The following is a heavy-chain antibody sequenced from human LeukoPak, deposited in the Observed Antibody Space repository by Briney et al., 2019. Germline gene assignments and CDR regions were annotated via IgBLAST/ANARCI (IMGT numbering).Heavy chain of an antibody. D-gene: IGHD2-8*02. CDR2: INPTGTGT. J-gene: IGHJ4*02. Sequence: ASVKVSCKASGYTXSNYYMHRVRQAPGQGLEWMGLINPTGTGTNYAQKFRGRVTLTRDTSTTTVYMELSSLRSEDSAVYYCAREESGGYFDYWGQGTLVTVSS. CDR1: GYTXSNYY. CDR3: AREESGGYFDY. V-gene: IGHV1-46*01.